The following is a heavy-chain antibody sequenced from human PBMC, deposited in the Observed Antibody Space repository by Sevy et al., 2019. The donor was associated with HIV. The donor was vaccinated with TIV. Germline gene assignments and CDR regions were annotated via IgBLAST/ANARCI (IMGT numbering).Heavy chain of an antibody. CDR3: AKHRDTLAAAAYLDH. D-gene: IGHD6-13*01. CDR2: ICYDGSTK. J-gene: IGHJ4*02. V-gene: IGHV3-30*02. Sequence: GGSLRLSCAATGFTFSQYGMEWVRQAPGKGLEWVAFICYDGSTKYYADSVKGRFTISRDNSKNMLYLQMNSLRPEDTALYSCAKHRDTLAAAAYLDHWGQGTLVTVSS. CDR1: GFTFSQYG.